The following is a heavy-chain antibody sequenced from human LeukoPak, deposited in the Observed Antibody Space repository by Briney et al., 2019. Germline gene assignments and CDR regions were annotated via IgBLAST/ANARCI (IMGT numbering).Heavy chain of an antibody. Sequence: SQTLSLTCTVSGGSISSGDYYWSWIRQPPGKGLEWIGYNYYSGSTYYNPSLKSRVTISVDTSKNQFSLKLSSVTAADTAVYYCARNNYGDSHFDYWGQGTLVTVSS. CDR3: ARNNYGDSHFDY. CDR2: NYYSGST. CDR1: GGSISSGDYY. V-gene: IGHV4-30-4*01. J-gene: IGHJ4*02. D-gene: IGHD4-17*01.